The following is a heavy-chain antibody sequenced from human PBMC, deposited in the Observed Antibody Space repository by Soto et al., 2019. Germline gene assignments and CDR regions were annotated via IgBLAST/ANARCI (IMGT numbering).Heavy chain of an antibody. CDR1: GGAVSSGSYY. Sequence: QVQLQESRPGLVKPSENLSLSCTVSGGAVSSGSYYWSWLRQPPGNVLEWIGYIYYSGRTNYNPSLKSRVTLSVDPCNHPFPRKLSSVTAADTAVYYCAREANCISTSCSSGGWVAPWGQGTLVTFSS. CDR3: AREANCISTSCSSGGWVAP. J-gene: IGHJ5*02. CDR2: IYYSGRT. D-gene: IGHD2-2*01. V-gene: IGHV4-61*01.